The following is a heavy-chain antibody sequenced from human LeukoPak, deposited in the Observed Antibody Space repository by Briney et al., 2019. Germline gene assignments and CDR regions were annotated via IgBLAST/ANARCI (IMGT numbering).Heavy chain of an antibody. V-gene: IGHV3-23*01. CDR3: AKIRNYYDSSGYNPTVGSGAFDI. Sequence: PGGSLRLSCAASGFTVSNNYMSWVRQAPGKGLEWVSAISGSGGSTYYADSVKGRFTISRDNSKNTLYLQMNSLRAEDTAVYYCAKIRNYYDSSGYNPTVGSGAFDIWGQGTMVTVSS. J-gene: IGHJ3*02. CDR2: ISGSGGST. D-gene: IGHD3-22*01. CDR1: GFTVSNNY.